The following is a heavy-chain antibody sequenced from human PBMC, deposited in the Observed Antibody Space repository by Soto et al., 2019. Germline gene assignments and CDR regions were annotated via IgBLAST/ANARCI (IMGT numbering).Heavy chain of an antibody. V-gene: IGHV2-5*02. CDR1: GFSLSTSGVN. J-gene: IGHJ1*01. Sequence: QITLKESGPTLVKPTQTLTLTCTFSGFSLSTSGVNVAWIRQPPGKALEWLALIYWDDDTRYSPSLESRLTITKDTYKNQVVLTMTNMDPVDTATYYCAHSRLPSTMTTSAEYFQHWGQGTLVTVSS. CDR2: IYWDDDT. D-gene: IGHD4-17*01. CDR3: AHSRLPSTMTTSAEYFQH.